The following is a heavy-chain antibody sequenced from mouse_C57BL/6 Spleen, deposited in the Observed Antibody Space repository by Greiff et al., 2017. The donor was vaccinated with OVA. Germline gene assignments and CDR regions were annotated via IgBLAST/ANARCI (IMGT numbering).Heavy chain of an antibody. D-gene: IGHD1-1*01. V-gene: IGHV1-55*01. CDR1: GYTFTSYW. J-gene: IGHJ2*01. Sequence: QVQLQQPGAELVKPGASVKMSCKASGYTFTSYWITWVKQRPGQGLEWIGDIYPGSGSTNYNEKVKSKATLTVDTASSTAYMQLSSLTSEDSAVYSCVYYYGSTLYYFDYWGQGTTLTVSS. CDR2: IYPGSGST. CDR3: VYYYGSTLYYFDY.